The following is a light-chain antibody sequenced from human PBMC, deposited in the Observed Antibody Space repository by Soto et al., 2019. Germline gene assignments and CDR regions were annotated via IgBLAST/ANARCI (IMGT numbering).Light chain of an antibody. V-gene: IGLV2-14*01. CDR1: SSDVGGYNF. CDR3: SSYTSRKTLV. Sequence: QSVLTQPASVSGSPGQSITISCTGISSDVGGYNFVSWYQQLPGKAPKLMISEVINRPSEVSDRFSGSKSGNTASLTISGLQAEDEADYYCSSYTSRKTLVFGGGTKLTVL. CDR2: EVI. J-gene: IGLJ2*01.